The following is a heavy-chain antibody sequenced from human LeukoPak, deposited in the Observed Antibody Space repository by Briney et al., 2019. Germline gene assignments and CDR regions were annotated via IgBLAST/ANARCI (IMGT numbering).Heavy chain of an antibody. D-gene: IGHD3-22*01. Sequence: GGSLRLSCAASGFTFSSYAMSWVRQAPGKGLEWVSAISGSGGSTYYADSVKGRFTISRDNSKNTLYLQMNGLRAEDTAVYYCAKRPVYRHYYDSSGYFDYWGQGTLVTVSS. CDR1: GFTFSSYA. V-gene: IGHV3-23*01. J-gene: IGHJ4*02. CDR2: ISGSGGST. CDR3: AKRPVYRHYYDSSGYFDY.